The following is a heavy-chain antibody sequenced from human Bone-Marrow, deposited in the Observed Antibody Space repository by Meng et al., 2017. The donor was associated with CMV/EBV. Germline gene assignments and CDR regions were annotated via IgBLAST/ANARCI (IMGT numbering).Heavy chain of an antibody. CDR3: AKGGSTSLYYYYGMDG. CDR1: GFTFSSYG. J-gene: IGHJ6*02. V-gene: IGHV3-30*02. Sequence: GESLKISCAASGFTFSSYGMHWVRQAPGKGLEWVAFIRYDGSNKYYADSVKGRFTISRDNSKNTLYLQMNSLRAEDTAVYYCAKGGSTSLYYYYGMDGWGQGTTVTVSS. D-gene: IGHD2-2*01. CDR2: IRYDGSNK.